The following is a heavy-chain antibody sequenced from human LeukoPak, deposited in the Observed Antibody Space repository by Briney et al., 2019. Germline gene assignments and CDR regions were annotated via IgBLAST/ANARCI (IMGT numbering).Heavy chain of an antibody. J-gene: IGHJ6*02. CDR2: ISYDGSNK. Sequence: PGGSLRLSCVASGFTFSSYAMHWVRQAPGKGLEWVAVISYDGSNKYYADSVKGRFTISRDNSKNTLYLQMNSLRAEDTAVYYCARGGSYFRPYYYGMDVWGQGTTVTVSS. V-gene: IGHV3-30-3*01. CDR3: ARGGSYFRPYYYGMDV. CDR1: GFTFSSYA. D-gene: IGHD2/OR15-2a*01.